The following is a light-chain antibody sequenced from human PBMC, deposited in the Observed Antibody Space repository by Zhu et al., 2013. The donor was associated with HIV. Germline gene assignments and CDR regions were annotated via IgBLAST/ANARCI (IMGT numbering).Light chain of an antibody. V-gene: IGKV1-9*01. CDR2: GAS. Sequence: DTQLTQSPAFLSGAVDDTVRITCRASQGINTHLAWYQQKPGKAPKLLIYGASTLQSGVPSSFSGSGSGTDFTLTISSLQPDDFATYYCQEYNSYWTFGQGTKVEIK. J-gene: IGKJ1*01. CDR1: QGINTH. CDR3: QEYNSYWT.